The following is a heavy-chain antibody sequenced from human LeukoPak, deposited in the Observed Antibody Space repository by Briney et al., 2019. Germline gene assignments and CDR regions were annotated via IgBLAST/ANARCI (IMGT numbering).Heavy chain of an antibody. CDR3: ARDQQWLVPRYYYYGMDV. V-gene: IGHV3-7*01. Sequence: GGTLRVSCAASGFTFSSYWMSWVRQAPGKGLEWVANIKQDGSEKYYVDSVKGRFAISRNNAENSLYLQMNSLRAEDTAVYYCARDQQWLVPRYYYYGMDVWGQGTTVTVS. CDR2: IKQDGSEK. J-gene: IGHJ6*02. D-gene: IGHD6-19*01. CDR1: GFTFSSYW.